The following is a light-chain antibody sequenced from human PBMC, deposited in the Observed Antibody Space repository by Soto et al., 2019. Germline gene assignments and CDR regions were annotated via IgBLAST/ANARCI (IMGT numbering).Light chain of an antibody. CDR2: AAS. CDR3: QQYYSYPFT. J-gene: IGKJ3*01. Sequence: AIRMTQSPSSFSASTGDRVTITCRASQGISSYLAWYQQKPGKAPKLLIYAASTLQSGVPSRFSGSGSGTDFTLTTSSLQSEDLATYYCQQYYSYPFTFGPGTKVDIK. CDR1: QGISSY. V-gene: IGKV1-8*01.